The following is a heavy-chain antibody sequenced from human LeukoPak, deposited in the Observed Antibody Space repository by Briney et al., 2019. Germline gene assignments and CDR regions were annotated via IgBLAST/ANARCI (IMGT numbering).Heavy chain of an antibody. CDR3: ARVPGSSWFDHYYCYMDV. CDR2: MNPNSGNT. Sequence: ASVKVSCKASGYTFTSYDINWVRQATGQGLEWMGWMNPNSGNTGYAQKFQGRVTITRDTSISTAYMELSSLRSEDTAVYYCARVPGSSWFDHYYCYMDVWGKGTTVTVSS. D-gene: IGHD6-13*01. J-gene: IGHJ6*03. V-gene: IGHV1-8*03. CDR1: GYTFTSYD.